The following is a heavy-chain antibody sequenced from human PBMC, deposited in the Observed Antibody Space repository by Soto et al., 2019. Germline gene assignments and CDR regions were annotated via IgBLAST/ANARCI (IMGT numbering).Heavy chain of an antibody. Sequence: QVQLVESGGGVVQPGRSLRLSCAASGFTFNNYGMHWVRQAPGKGLEWVAFIWHDGSNKGYADSVQGRFTISRDNSKNTVNLQMNSLSFEDTAVYYCPRAAVRGDLLDYWGQRTQVTVSS. CDR3: PRAAVRGDLLDY. D-gene: IGHD1-26*01. CDR2: IWHDGSNK. J-gene: IGHJ4*02. CDR1: GFTFNNYG. V-gene: IGHV3-33*01.